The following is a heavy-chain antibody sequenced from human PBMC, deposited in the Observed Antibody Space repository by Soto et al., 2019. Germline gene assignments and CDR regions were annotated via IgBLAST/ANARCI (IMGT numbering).Heavy chain of an antibody. CDR2: ISYDGSNK. CDR3: ARVAGDYYYGMDV. J-gene: IGHJ6*02. CDR1: GFTFSSYA. Sequence: QVQLVESGGGVVQPGRSLRLSCAASGFTFSSYAMHWVRQAPGKGLGWVAVISYDGSNKYYADSVKGRFTISRDNSKNTLYLQMNSLRAEDTAVYYCARVAGDYYYGMDVWGQGTTVTVSS. V-gene: IGHV3-30-3*01. D-gene: IGHD3-10*01.